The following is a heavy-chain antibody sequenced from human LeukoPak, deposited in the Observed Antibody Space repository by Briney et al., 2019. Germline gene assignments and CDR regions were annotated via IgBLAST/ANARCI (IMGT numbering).Heavy chain of an antibody. Sequence: GGSLRLSCAASGFTFSTFAMIWVRQPPGKGLEWVSFIYSGSSTYYADSVKGRFTISSDNSKNTLYLQMNSLRAEDTAVYYCARDGYCSGGSCYKGRFDYWGQGTLVTVSS. V-gene: IGHV3-53*01. J-gene: IGHJ4*02. CDR3: ARDGYCSGGSCYKGRFDY. CDR2: IYSGSST. CDR1: GFTFSTFA. D-gene: IGHD2-15*01.